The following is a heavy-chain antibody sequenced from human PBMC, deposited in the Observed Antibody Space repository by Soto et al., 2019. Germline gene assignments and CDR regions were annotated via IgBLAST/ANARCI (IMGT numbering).Heavy chain of an antibody. CDR1: GYTFIRYD. D-gene: IGHD3-9*01. V-gene: IGHV1-8*01. Sequence: QVQLVQSGAEVKKPGASVKVSCKASGYTFIRYDINWVRQATGQGLEWMGWMNPNSGNTGYAQKFQGRVTMTRNTYITTAYMELSSLRSDDTAVYFCARGKREHDILTDSYYYYMDVWGKGTTVTVSS. J-gene: IGHJ6*03. CDR2: MNPNSGNT. CDR3: ARGKREHDILTDSYYYYMDV.